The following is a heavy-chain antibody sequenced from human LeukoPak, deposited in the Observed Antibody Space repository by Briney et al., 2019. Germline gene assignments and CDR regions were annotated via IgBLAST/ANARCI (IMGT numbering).Heavy chain of an antibody. J-gene: IGHJ6*02. CDR2: IYTSGST. CDR3: ASSQWLASYYYYGMDV. D-gene: IGHD5-12*01. Sequence: SETLSLTCTVSGGSISSYYWSWIRQPAGKGLEWIRRIYTSGSTNYNPSLKSRVTMSVDTSKNQFSLKLSSVTAADTAVYYCASSQWLASYYYYGMDVWGQGTTVTVSS. CDR1: GGSISSYY. V-gene: IGHV4-4*07.